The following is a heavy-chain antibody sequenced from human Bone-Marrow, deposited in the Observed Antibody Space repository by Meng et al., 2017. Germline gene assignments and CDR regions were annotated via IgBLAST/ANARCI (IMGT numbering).Heavy chain of an antibody. V-gene: IGHV1-18*04. J-gene: IGHJ6*02. CDR3: ARGLLWFGEYLYGMDV. D-gene: IGHD3-10*01. CDR2: ISAYNGNT. CDR1: GYTFTGYY. Sequence: SVKVSCKASGYTFTGYYMHWVRQAPGQGLEWMGWISAYNGNTNYAQKLQGRVTMTTDTSTSTAYMELRSLRSDDTAVYYCARGLLWFGEYLYGMDVWGQGTTVTVSS.